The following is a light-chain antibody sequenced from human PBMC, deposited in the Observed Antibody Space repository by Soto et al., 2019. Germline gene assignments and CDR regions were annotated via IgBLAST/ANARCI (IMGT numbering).Light chain of an antibody. CDR1: QSVSSSY. J-gene: IGKJ5*01. V-gene: IGKV3-20*01. CDR3: QQYGSSPSIT. CDR2: GAS. Sequence: EIVLTQSPCTLSLSPGERATLSCRASQSVSSSYLAWYQQKPGQAPRLLIYGASSRATGIPDRFSGSGPGTDFTLTISRLEPEDFAVYYCQQYGSSPSITFGQGTRLEIK.